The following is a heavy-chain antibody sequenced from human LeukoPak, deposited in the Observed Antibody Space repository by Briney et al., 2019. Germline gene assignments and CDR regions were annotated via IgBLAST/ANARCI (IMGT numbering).Heavy chain of an antibody. CDR1: GFTFDDYA. J-gene: IGHJ6*02. D-gene: IGHD3-10*01. CDR3: AKVLGASYYYYGMDV. CDR2: ISWNSGRI. V-gene: IGHV3-9*01. Sequence: GGSLRLSCAASGFTFDDYAMHWVRQAPGKGLEWVSGISWNSGRIGYADSVKGRFTISRDNAKNSLYLQMNSLRAEDTALYYCAKVLGASYYYYGMDVWGQGTTVTVSS.